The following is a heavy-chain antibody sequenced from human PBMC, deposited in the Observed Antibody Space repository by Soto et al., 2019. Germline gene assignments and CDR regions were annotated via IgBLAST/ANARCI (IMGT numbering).Heavy chain of an antibody. V-gene: IGHV4-31*03. J-gene: IGHJ4*02. CDR1: GFSLGSGGDY. D-gene: IGHD4-17*01. CDR3: ARVSGTTVVTRNFDY. Sequence: SETLSLTCTFSGFSLGSGGDYWRWIRPHPGKGLEWIGYIYYSGSTYYNPSLKSRVTISVDTSKKQFSLKLSSVTAADTAVYYCARVSGTTVVTRNFDYWGQGTLVTVSS. CDR2: IYYSGST.